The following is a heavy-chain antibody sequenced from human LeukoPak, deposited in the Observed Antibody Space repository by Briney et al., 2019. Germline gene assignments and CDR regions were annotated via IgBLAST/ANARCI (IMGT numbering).Heavy chain of an antibody. CDR3: ARVGSGGWSNDY. Sequence: GASVKVSCKASGYTFTSYAMHRVRQAPGQRLEWMGWINAGNGNTKYSQKFQGRVTITRDTSASTAYMELSSLRSEDTAVYYCARVGSGGWSNDYWGQGTLVTVSS. CDR2: INAGNGNT. J-gene: IGHJ4*02. CDR1: GYTFTSYA. D-gene: IGHD6-19*01. V-gene: IGHV1-3*01.